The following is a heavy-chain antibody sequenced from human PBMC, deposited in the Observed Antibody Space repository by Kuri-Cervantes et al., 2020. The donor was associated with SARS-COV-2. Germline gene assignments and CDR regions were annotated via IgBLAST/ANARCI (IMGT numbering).Heavy chain of an antibody. V-gene: IGHV4-39*07. CDR1: GVSITSSSYY. CDR3: ARESCSSCPNLDYYGMDV. Sequence: SESLSLSCTVSGVSITSSSYYWGWLRQPPGKGLEWIGTVYYSGSTYYSPSLRSRVTISVDTSKNQFSLKLSSVTAADTAVYYCARESCSSCPNLDYYGMDVWGQGTTVTVSS. D-gene: IGHD6-13*01. J-gene: IGHJ6*02. CDR2: VYYSGST.